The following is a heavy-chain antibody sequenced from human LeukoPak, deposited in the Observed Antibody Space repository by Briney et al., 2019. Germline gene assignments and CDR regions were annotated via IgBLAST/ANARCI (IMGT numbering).Heavy chain of an antibody. CDR1: GFTFSTYG. CDR2: ISSSSNSI. Sequence: GGSLRLSCAASGFTFSTYGMNWVRQAPGKGLEWLSYISSSSNSIYYADSVKGRFTISRDNAKNSLYLQTNSLRAEDTAVYFCMRDAPGSNTGDYWGQGTLVTVSS. V-gene: IGHV3-48*01. D-gene: IGHD2-8*01. J-gene: IGHJ4*02. CDR3: MRDAPGSNTGDY.